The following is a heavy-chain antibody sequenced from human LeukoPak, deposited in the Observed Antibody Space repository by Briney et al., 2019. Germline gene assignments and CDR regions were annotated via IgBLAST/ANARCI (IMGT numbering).Heavy chain of an antibody. CDR2: IYSGGST. Sequence: GGSLRLSCAASEFSVGSNYMTWVRQAPGKGLEGVSLIYSGGSTYYADSVKGRFTISRDNSKNTLYLQMNSLRAEDTAVYYCAKDDRAVAGRGGTHYFDYWGQGTLVTVSS. CDR1: EFSVGSNY. J-gene: IGHJ4*02. D-gene: IGHD6-19*01. V-gene: IGHV3-66*01. CDR3: AKDDRAVAGRGGTHYFDY.